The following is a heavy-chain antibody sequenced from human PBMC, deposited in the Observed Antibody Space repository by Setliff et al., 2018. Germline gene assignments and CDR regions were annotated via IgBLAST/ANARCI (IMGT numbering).Heavy chain of an antibody. CDR2: ISAYNGDT. J-gene: IGHJ4*02. CDR1: GYTFTNYG. CDR3: ARCLPFLSGYERGAFDY. V-gene: IGHV1-18*01. Sequence: ASVKVSCKASGYTFTNYGINWVREAPGQRLEWVGWISAYNGDTNYAQKFQGRVTMTTDRSTSTAYMELRSLKSDDTAVYYCARCLPFLSGYERGAFDYWGQGTLVTVSS. D-gene: IGHD5-12*01.